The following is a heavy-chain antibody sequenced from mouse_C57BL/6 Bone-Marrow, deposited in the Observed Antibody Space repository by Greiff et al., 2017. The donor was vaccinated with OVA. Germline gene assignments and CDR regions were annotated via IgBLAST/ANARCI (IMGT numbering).Heavy chain of an antibody. V-gene: IGHV8-8*01. J-gene: IGHJ4*01. D-gene: IGHD1-1*01. CDR1: GFSLSTFGMG. CDR3: ARIYYYGSSYDAMDY. CDR2: IWWDDDK. Sequence: ESGPGILQPSQTLSLTCSFSGFSLSTFGMGVGWIRQPSGKGLEWLAHIWWDDDKYYNPALKSRLTISKDTSKNQVFLKIANVDTADTATYYCARIYYYGSSYDAMDYWGQGTSVTVSS.